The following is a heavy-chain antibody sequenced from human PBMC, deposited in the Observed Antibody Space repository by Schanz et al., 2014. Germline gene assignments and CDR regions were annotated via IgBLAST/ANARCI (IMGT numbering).Heavy chain of an antibody. V-gene: IGHV1-69*02. CDR2: IIPILGIA. CDR1: GGTFSSYT. Sequence: QVQLVQSEAEVKKPGSSVKVSCKASGGTFSSYTISWVRQAPGQGLEWMGRIIPILGIANYAQNFQGRVTITADKSTSTAYMELTSLRSEDTAVYYCAGTYCSSTSCYTGYYYIDVWGKGTTVTVSS. CDR3: AGTYCSSTSCYTGYYYIDV. J-gene: IGHJ6*03. D-gene: IGHD2-2*02.